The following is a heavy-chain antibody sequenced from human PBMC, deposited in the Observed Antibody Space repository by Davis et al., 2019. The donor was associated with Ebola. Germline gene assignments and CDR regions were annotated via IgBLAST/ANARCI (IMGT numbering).Heavy chain of an antibody. CDR2: IIPIFGTA. V-gene: IGHV1-69*13. CDR3: ARDQLSSSWIDY. Sequence: AASVKVSCKASGGTFSSYAISWVRQAPGQGLEWMGGIIPIFGTANYAQKFQGRVTITADESTSTAYMELSSLRSEDTAVYYCARDQLSSSWIDYWGQGTLVTVSS. J-gene: IGHJ4*02. CDR1: GGTFSSYA. D-gene: IGHD6-13*01.